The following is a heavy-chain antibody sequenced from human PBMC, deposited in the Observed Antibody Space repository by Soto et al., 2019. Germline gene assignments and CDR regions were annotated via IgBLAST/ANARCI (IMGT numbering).Heavy chain of an antibody. CDR1: GYEYSSYV. CDR3: TRRRKNLAAQEI. J-gene: IGHJ4*03. D-gene: IGHD2-15*01. CDR2: TNPNTGDT. V-gene: IGHV1-8*01. Sequence: KLSGKTVGYEYSSYVRPWRRKTSGQGLEWMGWTNPNTGDTGYAQKFQGRVTMTMDASISTAYLEASSLRSEDTAVYYSTRRRKNLAAQEICGQGTMVTVPS.